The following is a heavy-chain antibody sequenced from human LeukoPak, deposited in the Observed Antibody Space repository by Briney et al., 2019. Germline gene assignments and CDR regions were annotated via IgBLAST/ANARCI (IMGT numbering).Heavy chain of an antibody. V-gene: IGHV4-59*12. CDR3: AREATGY. Sequence: SETLSLTCTVSGGSISSYYWSWIRQPPGKGLEWIGYIYYSGSTYYNPSLKSRVTISVDTSKNQFSLKLSSVTAADTAVYYCAREATGYWGQGTLVTVSS. CDR2: IYYSGST. J-gene: IGHJ4*02. CDR1: GGSISSYY. D-gene: IGHD5-24*01.